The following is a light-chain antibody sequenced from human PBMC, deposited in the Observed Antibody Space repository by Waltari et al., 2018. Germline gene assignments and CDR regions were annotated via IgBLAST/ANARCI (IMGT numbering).Light chain of an antibody. CDR1: TNDLGSYNY. J-gene: IGLJ3*02. Sequence: SALTQPRSVSGSPGQSVTISCTGTTNDLGSYNYVSWYQQHPGKAPKLIILDVTKRPSGDPERLSGSKSGNTASLTISGIRAEDESEYYCCSYAGSYTWVFGGGTKLTVV. CDR3: CSYAGSYTWV. V-gene: IGLV2-11*01. CDR2: DVT.